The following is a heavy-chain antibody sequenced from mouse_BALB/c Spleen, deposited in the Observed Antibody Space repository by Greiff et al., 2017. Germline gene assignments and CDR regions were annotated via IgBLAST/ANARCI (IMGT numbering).Heavy chain of an antibody. D-gene: IGHD1-1*01. J-gene: IGHJ4*01. CDR3: ARITTVVGGYYYAMDY. Sequence: VQLQQSGAELARPGASVKMSCKASGYTFTSYTMHWVKQRPGQGLEWIGYINPSSGYTNYNQKFKDKATLTADKSSSTAYMQLSSLTSEDSAVYYCARITTVVGGYYYAMDYWGQGTSVTVSS. CDR1: GYTFTSYT. CDR2: INPSSGYT. V-gene: IGHV1-4*01.